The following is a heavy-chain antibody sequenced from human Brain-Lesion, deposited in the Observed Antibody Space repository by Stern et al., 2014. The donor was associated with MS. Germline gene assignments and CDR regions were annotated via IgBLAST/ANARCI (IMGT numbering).Heavy chain of an antibody. CDR1: GFTFSSFG. V-gene: IGHV3-30*18. CDR2: ISYDGSNK. Sequence: QVQLVQSGGGVVQPGRPLRLSCAAYGFTFSSFGMHWVRQAPGKGLEWVAVISYDGSNKYYADSVKGRFTISRDNSKNTLYMQMNSLRAEDTAVYYCAKDRQWLTYFFDYWGQGSLVTVSS. CDR3: AKDRQWLTYFFDY. D-gene: IGHD3-22*01. J-gene: IGHJ4*02.